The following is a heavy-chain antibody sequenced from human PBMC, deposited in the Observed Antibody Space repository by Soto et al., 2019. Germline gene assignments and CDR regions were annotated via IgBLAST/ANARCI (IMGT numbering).Heavy chain of an antibody. CDR3: ACGHGYNWFDP. CDR1: GGTFSSYA. D-gene: IGHD1-26*01. Sequence: ASVKVSCKASGGTFSSYAISWVRQAPGQGLEWMGGIIPIFGTANYAQKFQGRVTITADKSTSTAYMELSSLRSEDTAVYYCACGHGYNWFDPWGQGTLVTVSS. CDR2: IIPIFGTA. V-gene: IGHV1-69*06. J-gene: IGHJ5*02.